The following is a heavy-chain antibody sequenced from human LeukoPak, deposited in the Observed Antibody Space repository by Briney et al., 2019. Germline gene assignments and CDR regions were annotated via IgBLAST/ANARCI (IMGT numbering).Heavy chain of an antibody. Sequence: GASVKVSRKASGYIFRSYGISWVRQAPGQGLEWMGWISAYNGNTKYAQKVQGRVTMTTDTSTSTAYMELRRLRSDDTAVYYCARDIEWEVNPDYFDYWGQGTLVTVSS. J-gene: IGHJ4*02. D-gene: IGHD1-26*01. V-gene: IGHV1-18*01. CDR1: GYIFRSYG. CDR3: ARDIEWEVNPDYFDY. CDR2: ISAYNGNT.